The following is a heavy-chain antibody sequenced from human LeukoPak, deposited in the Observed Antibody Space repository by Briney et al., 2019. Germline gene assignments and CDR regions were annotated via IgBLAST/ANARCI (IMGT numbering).Heavy chain of an antibody. V-gene: IGHV3-21*01. D-gene: IGHD2-15*01. J-gene: IGHJ4*02. CDR2: ISSSSSYI. CDR3: ARGIEVAGFCDY. Sequence: PGGSLRLSCAASGFTFSSYGMSWVRQAPGKGLEWVSSISSSSSYIYYADSVKGRFTISRDKAKNSLYLQMNSLRAEDTAVYYCARGIEVAGFCDYWGQGTLVIVSS. CDR1: GFTFSSYG.